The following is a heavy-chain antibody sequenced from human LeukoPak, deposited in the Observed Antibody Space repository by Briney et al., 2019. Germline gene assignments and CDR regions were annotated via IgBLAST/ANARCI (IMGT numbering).Heavy chain of an antibody. J-gene: IGHJ3*02. D-gene: IGHD5-18*01. V-gene: IGHV1-69*01. CDR3: AREGYSYGYGAFDI. CDR1: GGTFSSNA. Sequence: SVKVSCKASGGTFSSNAISWVRQAPGQGLEWMGGIIPIFGTANYAQKFQGRVTITADESTSTAYMELSSLRSEDTAVYYCAREGYSYGYGAFDIWGQGTMVTVSS. CDR2: IIPIFGTA.